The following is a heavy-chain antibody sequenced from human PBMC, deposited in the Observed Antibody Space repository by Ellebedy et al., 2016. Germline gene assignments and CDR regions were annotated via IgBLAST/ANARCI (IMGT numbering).Heavy chain of an antibody. CDR2: ITGGGYST. CDR1: GFSFGTHA. CDR3: AKDHNTFGGALGAFDI. D-gene: IGHD3-16*01. V-gene: IGHV3-23*01. Sequence: GGSLRLXXAPSGFSFGTHAMSWVRQAPGKGLEWVSSITGGGYSTFFADSVKGRFTISRDNSRNILYLQMNSLRAEDTARYYCAKDHNTFGGALGAFDIWGQGTMVIVS. J-gene: IGHJ3*02.